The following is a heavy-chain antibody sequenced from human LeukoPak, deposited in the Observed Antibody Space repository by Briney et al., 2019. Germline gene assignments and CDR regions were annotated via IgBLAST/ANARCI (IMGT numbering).Heavy chain of an antibody. D-gene: IGHD3-22*01. Sequence: SETLSLTCTVSGGSISSSSYYWGWIRQPPGKGLEWIGSISYSGSTYYNPSLKSRVTISVDTSKNQFSLKLSSVTAADTAVYYCAKSTYYYDTFVNAFDLWGQGTVVTVSS. CDR2: ISYSGST. V-gene: IGHV4-39*07. J-gene: IGHJ3*01. CDR1: GGSISSSSYY. CDR3: AKSTYYYDTFVNAFDL.